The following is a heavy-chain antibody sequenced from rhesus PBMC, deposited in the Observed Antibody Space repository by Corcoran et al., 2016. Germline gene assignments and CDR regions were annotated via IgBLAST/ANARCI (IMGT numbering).Heavy chain of an antibody. D-gene: IGHD1-14*01. J-gene: IGHJ5-1*01. CDR3: ARTTGDRFDV. V-gene: IGHV4-160*01. CDR2: IRSGGST. Sequence: QVQLQQWGEGLVKPSETLSLTCAVYGNSGSDYWWGWIRQPPGKGLDWIGRIRSGGSTNHSPSLKSRVTISIDPSKNQFSLKLTSVTAADTAVYYCARTTGDRFDVWGPGVLVTVSS. CDR1: GNSGSDYW.